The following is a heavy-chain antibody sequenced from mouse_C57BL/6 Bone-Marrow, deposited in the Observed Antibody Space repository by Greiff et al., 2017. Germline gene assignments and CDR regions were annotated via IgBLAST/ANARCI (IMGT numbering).Heavy chain of an antibody. CDR2: IWTGGGT. V-gene: IGHV2-9-1*01. CDR1: GFSLTSYA. Sequence: VQVVESGPGLVAPSQSLSITCTVSGFSLTSYAISWVRQPPGKGLEWLGVIWTGGGTNYNSALKSRLSISKDNSKSQVFLKMNSLQTDDTARYYCARLHYDYDDAMDYWGQGTSVTVSS. J-gene: IGHJ4*01. CDR3: ARLHYDYDDAMDY. D-gene: IGHD2-4*01.